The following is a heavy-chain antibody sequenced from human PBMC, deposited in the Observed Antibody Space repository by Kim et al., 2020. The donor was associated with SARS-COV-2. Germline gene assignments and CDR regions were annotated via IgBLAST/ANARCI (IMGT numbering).Heavy chain of an antibody. Sequence: PSLEGRVPMSVDTSKNQFSLELSAVTAADTAVYYCARQHLVVATMGWFDPWGQGTLVTVSS. CDR3: ARQHLVVATMGWFDP. D-gene: IGHD5-12*01. V-gene: IGHV4-4*07. J-gene: IGHJ5*02.